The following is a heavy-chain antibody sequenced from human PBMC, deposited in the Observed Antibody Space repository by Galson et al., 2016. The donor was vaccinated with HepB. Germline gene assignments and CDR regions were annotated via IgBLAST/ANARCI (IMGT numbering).Heavy chain of an antibody. CDR1: GFTFSSYW. CDR3: AAGAGWVEDY. J-gene: IGHJ4*02. D-gene: IGHD5-24*01. Sequence: SLRLSCAASGFTFSSYWMSWVRQAPGKGLEWVANIEKDGSEKNYVDSVKGRFTISRDNAKNSLYLQMNTLRAEDTAVYYCAAGAGWVEDYWGQGTLVIVSS. V-gene: IGHV3-7*03. CDR2: IEKDGSEK.